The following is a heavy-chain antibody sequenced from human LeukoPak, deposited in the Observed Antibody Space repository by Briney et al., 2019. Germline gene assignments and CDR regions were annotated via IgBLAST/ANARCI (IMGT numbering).Heavy chain of an antibody. CDR1: GGTFSSYA. J-gene: IGHJ4*02. Sequence: ASVKVSCKASGGTFSSYAISWVRQAPGQGLEWMGGNIPIFGTANYAQKFQGRVTITMDESTSTAYMELSSLRSEDTAVYYCARVGQSDWGLPYFDYWGQGTLVTVSS. V-gene: IGHV1-69*05. CDR3: ARVGQSDWGLPYFDY. D-gene: IGHD7-27*01. CDR2: NIPIFGTA.